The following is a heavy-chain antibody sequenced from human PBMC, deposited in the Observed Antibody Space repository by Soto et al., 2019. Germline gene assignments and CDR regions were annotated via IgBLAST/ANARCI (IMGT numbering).Heavy chain of an antibody. CDR3: ARDVAIFGVVIRYFDY. D-gene: IGHD3-3*01. CDR1: GGSVSSGSYY. CDR2: IYYSGST. J-gene: IGHJ4*02. V-gene: IGHV4-61*01. Sequence: PSETLSLTCTVSGGSVSSGSYYWSWIRQPPGKGLEWIGYIYYSGSTNYNPSLKSRVSMSVDTSKNQFSLKLSSVTAADTAVYYCARDVAIFGVVIRYFDYWGQGTLVTVSS.